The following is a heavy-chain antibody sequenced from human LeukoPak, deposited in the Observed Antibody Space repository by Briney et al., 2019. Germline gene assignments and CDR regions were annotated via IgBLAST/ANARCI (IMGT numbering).Heavy chain of an antibody. V-gene: IGHV3-20*04. J-gene: IGHJ4*02. D-gene: IGHD3-10*01. CDR2: INWSGGST. CDR3: GSGSGVADY. CDR1: GFTFDDYG. Sequence: GGSLRLSCAASGFTFDDYGMSWVRQAPGKGLEWVSGINWSGGSTGYADSVKGRFTLSRDNSKNSLYLKMTSLRVEDTAVYYCGSGSGVADYWGQGALVTVSS.